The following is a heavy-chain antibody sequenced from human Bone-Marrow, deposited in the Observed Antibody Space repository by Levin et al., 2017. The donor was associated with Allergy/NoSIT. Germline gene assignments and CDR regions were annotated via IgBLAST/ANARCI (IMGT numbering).Heavy chain of an antibody. Sequence: ASVKVSCKASGYTFTSYGISWVRQAPGQGLEWMGWISAYNGNTNYAQNLQGRVTMTTDTSTSTAYMELRSLRSDDTAVYYCARDLSQLSSGIFDYWGQGTLVTVSS. J-gene: IGHJ4*02. CDR2: ISAYNGNT. CDR1: GYTFTSYG. D-gene: IGHD1-26*01. V-gene: IGHV1-18*01. CDR3: ARDLSQLSSGIFDY.